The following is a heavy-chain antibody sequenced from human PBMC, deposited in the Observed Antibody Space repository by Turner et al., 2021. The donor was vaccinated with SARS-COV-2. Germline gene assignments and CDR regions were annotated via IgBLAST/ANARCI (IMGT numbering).Heavy chain of an antibody. CDR3: AKADRVMIVVVITLFDY. CDR2: ISGSGGTT. Sequence: EVQLLEDGGGLVQPGGSLRLSWAASGSTFSSYAMSWVRQAAGKGLEWVSAISGSGGTTYYADSVKGRFTISRDNSKNTLYLQMNSLRAEDTAVYYCAKADRVMIVVVITLFDYWGQGTLVTVSS. J-gene: IGHJ4*02. CDR1: GSTFSSYA. V-gene: IGHV3-23*01. D-gene: IGHD3-22*01.